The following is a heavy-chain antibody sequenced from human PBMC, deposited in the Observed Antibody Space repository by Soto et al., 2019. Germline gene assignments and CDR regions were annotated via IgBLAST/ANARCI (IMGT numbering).Heavy chain of an antibody. Sequence: EVQLVESGGGLVQPGGSLRLSCAASGFTFSSYSMNWVRQAPGKGLEWVSYISSSSSTIYYADSVKGRFTISRDNAKNSLYLQMNSLRAEDTAVYSCARANYYGSPGDFDYWGPGTLVTVSS. CDR1: GFTFSSYS. D-gene: IGHD3-10*01. J-gene: IGHJ4*02. V-gene: IGHV3-48*01. CDR3: ARANYYGSPGDFDY. CDR2: ISSSSSTI.